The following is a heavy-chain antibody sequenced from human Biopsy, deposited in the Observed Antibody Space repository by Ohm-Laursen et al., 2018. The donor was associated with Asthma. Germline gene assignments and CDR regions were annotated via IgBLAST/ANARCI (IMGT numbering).Heavy chain of an antibody. D-gene: IGHD2-2*01. Sequence: SVKVSCKSLGGTFNTYVIGWVRQAPGQGPEWMGGINSVFGTTTYPQKFQDRVTITADDSTSTVYMELSSLRSEDTAVYYCARKAGSCISRTCYSLDFWGQGTLVTISS. CDR1: GGTFNTYV. CDR3: ARKAGSCISRTCYSLDF. J-gene: IGHJ4*02. V-gene: IGHV1-69*13. CDR2: INSVFGTT.